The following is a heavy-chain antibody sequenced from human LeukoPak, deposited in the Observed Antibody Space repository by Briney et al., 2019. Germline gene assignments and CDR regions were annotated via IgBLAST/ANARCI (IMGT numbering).Heavy chain of an antibody. CDR3: ARGPPRTGYSSGWYFDY. CDR1: GFTFSSYG. J-gene: IGHJ4*02. D-gene: IGHD6-19*01. CDR2: IWYDGSNK. V-gene: IGHV3-30*19. Sequence: GGSLRLSCAASGFTFSSYGMHWVRQAPGKGLEWVAVIWYDGSNKYYADSVKGRFTISRDNSKNTLYLQMNSLRAEDTAVYYCARGPPRTGYSSGWYFDYWGQGTLVTVSS.